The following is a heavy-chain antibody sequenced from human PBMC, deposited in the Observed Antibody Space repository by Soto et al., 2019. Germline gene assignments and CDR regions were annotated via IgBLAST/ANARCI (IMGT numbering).Heavy chain of an antibody. V-gene: IGHV4-61*01. Sequence: SETLSLTCTVSGGSVSSGSYYWSWIRQPPGKGLEWIGYIYYSGSTNYNPSLKSRVTISVDTSKNQFSLKLSSVTAADTAVYYCARVEGSWIDYWGQGTLVTVSS. CDR1: GGSVSSGSYY. CDR2: IYYSGST. CDR3: ARVEGSWIDY. D-gene: IGHD6-13*01. J-gene: IGHJ4*02.